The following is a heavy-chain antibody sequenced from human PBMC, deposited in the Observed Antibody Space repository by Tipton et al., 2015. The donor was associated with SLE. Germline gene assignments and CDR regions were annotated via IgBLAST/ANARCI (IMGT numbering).Heavy chain of an antibody. J-gene: IGHJ6*03. V-gene: IGHV4-61*02. CDR3: ARGPPVASYYYHMTA. CDR1: GGSINSGTYY. Sequence: TLSLTCTVSGGSINSGTYYWSWIRQPAGKGLEWIGRIFTNGNTNYKPSLKSRVTISVDTTKNQFSLKLSSVTAADTAVYYCARGPPVASYYYHMTAWGKGTTVAVSS. CDR2: IFTNGNT.